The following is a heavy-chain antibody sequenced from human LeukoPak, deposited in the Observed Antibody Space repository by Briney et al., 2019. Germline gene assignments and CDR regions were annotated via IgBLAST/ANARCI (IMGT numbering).Heavy chain of an antibody. CDR2: IYSGGGST. V-gene: IGHV3-53*01. Sequence: PGGSLRLSCAASGFAVGSNYMSWVRQTPARGLKWVSVIYSGGGSTFYADSVKGRFTISTDNSKNTLYLQMNSLRAEDTAVYYCARSESSARGSDYWGQGTLVTVSS. J-gene: IGHJ4*02. D-gene: IGHD6-25*01. CDR1: GFAVGSNY. CDR3: ARSESSARGSDY.